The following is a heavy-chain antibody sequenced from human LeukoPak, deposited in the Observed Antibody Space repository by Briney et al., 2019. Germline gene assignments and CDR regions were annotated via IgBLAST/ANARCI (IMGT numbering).Heavy chain of an antibody. CDR3: AKVRPRGGSAAKYYFDY. Sequence: GGSLRLSCAASGFTFSSYAMSWVRQAPGKGLEWVSAISGSGGSTYYADSVKGRFTISRDNSKNTLYLQMNSLRAEDTAVYYCAKVRPRGGSAAKYYFDYWGQGTLVTVSS. D-gene: IGHD2-15*01. V-gene: IGHV3-23*01. CDR1: GFTFSSYA. CDR2: ISGSGGST. J-gene: IGHJ4*02.